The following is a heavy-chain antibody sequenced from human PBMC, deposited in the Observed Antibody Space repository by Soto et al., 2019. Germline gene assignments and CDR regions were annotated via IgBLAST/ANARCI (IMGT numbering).Heavy chain of an antibody. CDR1: GVTFSSYD. CDR3: ARDLAYGYYYYGMDV. CDR2: IGTAGDT. J-gene: IGHJ6*02. V-gene: IGHV3-13*01. D-gene: IGHD4-17*01. Sequence: PGGSLRLSCAASGVTFSSYDMHWVRQATGKGLEWVSAIGTAGDTYYPGSVKGRFTISRENAKNSLYLQMNSLRAEDTAVYYCARDLAYGYYYYGMDVWGQGTTVTVSS.